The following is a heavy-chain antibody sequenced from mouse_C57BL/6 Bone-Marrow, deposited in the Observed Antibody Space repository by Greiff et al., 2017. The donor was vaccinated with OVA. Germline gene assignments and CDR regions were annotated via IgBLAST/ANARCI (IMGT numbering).Heavy chain of an antibody. D-gene: IGHD3-1*01. CDR3: ARQRRAFMDY. CDR1: GFTFSDYG. Sequence: EVMLVESGGGLVKPGGSLKLSCAASGFTFSDYGMHWVRQAPEKGLEWVAYISSGSSTIYYADTVKGRFTISRDNAKNTLFLHMTSLRSEDTAMYYCARQRRAFMDYWGQGTSVTVSS. V-gene: IGHV5-17*01. CDR2: ISSGSSTI. J-gene: IGHJ4*01.